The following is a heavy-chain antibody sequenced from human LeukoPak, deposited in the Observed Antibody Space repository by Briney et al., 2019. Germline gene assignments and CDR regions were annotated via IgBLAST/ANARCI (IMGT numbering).Heavy chain of an antibody. J-gene: IGHJ5*02. CDR2: IYYSGST. Sequence: PSETLSLTCTVSGGSISSYYWSWIRQPPGKGLEWIGYIYYSGSTNYNPSLKSRVTISVDTSKNQFSLKLSSVTAADTAVYYCARGAYCGGDCYSGDWFDPWGQGTLVTVSS. CDR3: ARGAYCGGDCYSGDWFDP. CDR1: GGSISSYY. D-gene: IGHD2-21*02. V-gene: IGHV4-59*08.